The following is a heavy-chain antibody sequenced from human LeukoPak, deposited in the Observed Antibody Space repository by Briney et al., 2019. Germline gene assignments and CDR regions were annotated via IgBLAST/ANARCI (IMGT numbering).Heavy chain of an antibody. J-gene: IGHJ5*02. D-gene: IGHD3-3*01. V-gene: IGHV4-34*01. CDR1: GGSSSGYY. Sequence: SETLSLTCAVYGGSSSGYYWSWIRQPPGKGLEWIGEINHSGSTNYNPSLKSRVTISVDTSKNQFSLKLSSVTAADTAVYYCARENFWSGYSNWFDPWGQGTLVTVSS. CDR3: ARENFWSGYSNWFDP. CDR2: INHSGST.